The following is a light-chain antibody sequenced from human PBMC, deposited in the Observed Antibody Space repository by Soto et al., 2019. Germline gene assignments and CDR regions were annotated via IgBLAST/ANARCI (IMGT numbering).Light chain of an antibody. CDR2: DVS. CDR3: CSYVASTTFI. V-gene: IGLV2-11*01. CDR1: SSDFGGYNY. J-gene: IGLJ2*01. Sequence: QSALTQPRSVSGSPGQSVTISCTETSSDFGGYNYVSWYQQHPGKAPKLIIYDVSNRPSGVPDRFSGSKSGNAASLTISGHHADDDDYYYCCSYVASTTFIFGGGTKLTVL.